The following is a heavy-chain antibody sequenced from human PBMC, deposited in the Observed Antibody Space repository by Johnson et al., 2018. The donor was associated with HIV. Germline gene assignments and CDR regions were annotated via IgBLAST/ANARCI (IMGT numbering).Heavy chain of an antibody. CDR1: GFTFDDYG. V-gene: IGHV3-20*04. CDR3: ARGWVGATLRAFDI. CDR2: INWNGGST. Sequence: VQLVESWGGLVKPGGSLRLSCAASGFTFDDYGMSWVRQAPGKGLAWVSGINWNGGSTGYVASVEGRFTISRDNAKNSRSLQMNRLKFEDTALYYCARGWVGATLRAFDIWGQGTMVTVSS. D-gene: IGHD1-26*01. J-gene: IGHJ3*02.